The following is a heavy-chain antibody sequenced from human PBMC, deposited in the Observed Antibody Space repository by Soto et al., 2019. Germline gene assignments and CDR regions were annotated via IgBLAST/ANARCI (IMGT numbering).Heavy chain of an antibody. V-gene: IGHV3-9*01. CDR1: GFTFDDYA. D-gene: IGHD5-18*01. CDR2: ISWNSGSI. CDR3: AKAVGSYGNFDY. Sequence: EVQLVESGGGLVQPGRSLRLSCAASGFTFDDYAMHWVRQAPGKGLEWVSRISWNSGSIGYADSVKGRFIISRDNAKNYLYLQMNSLRAEDTALYYCAKAVGSYGNFDYWGQGTLVTVSS. J-gene: IGHJ4*02.